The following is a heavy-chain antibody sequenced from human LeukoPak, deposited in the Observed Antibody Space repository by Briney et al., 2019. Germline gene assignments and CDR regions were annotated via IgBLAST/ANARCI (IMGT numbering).Heavy chain of an antibody. D-gene: IGHD3-22*01. CDR1: GFTFSSYG. Sequence: PGGSLRLSCAASGFTFSSYGMHWVRQAPGKGLEWVAVIWYDGSNKYYADSVKGRFTISRDNSKNTLYLQMNSLRAEGTAVYYCARRGANYYDSSGYPLDYWGQGTLVTVSS. V-gene: IGHV3-33*08. J-gene: IGHJ4*02. CDR2: IWYDGSNK. CDR3: ARRGANYYDSSGYPLDY.